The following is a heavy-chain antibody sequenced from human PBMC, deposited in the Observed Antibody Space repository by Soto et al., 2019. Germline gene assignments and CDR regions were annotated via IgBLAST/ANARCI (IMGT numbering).Heavy chain of an antibody. CDR1: GFTFSSYA. V-gene: IGHV3-23*01. J-gene: IGHJ4*02. CDR3: AKDVKKAVDTAMVDY. D-gene: IGHD5-18*01. Sequence: EVQLLESGGGLVQPGGSLRLSCAASGFTFSSYAMSWVRQAPGKGLEWVSAISGSGGSTYYADSVKGRFTISRDNSKNTLYLQINSVRAEDTAVYYCAKDVKKAVDTAMVDYWGQGTLVTVSS. CDR2: ISGSGGST.